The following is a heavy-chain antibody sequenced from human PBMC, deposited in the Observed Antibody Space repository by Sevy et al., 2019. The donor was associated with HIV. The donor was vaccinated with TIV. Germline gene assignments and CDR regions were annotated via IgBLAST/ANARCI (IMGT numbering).Heavy chain of an antibody. Sequence: GGSLRLSCAASGFTFTLYAIHWVRQAPGKGLEWVALISYSGTNKYYADSVKGRFTISRDNAKNSLYLQMNSLRAEDTAVYYCARDRQQLGYYYYYMDVWGKGTTVTVSS. CDR3: ARDRQQLGYYYYYMDV. D-gene: IGHD6-13*01. V-gene: IGHV3-30-3*01. CDR2: ISYSGTNK. J-gene: IGHJ6*03. CDR1: GFTFTLYA.